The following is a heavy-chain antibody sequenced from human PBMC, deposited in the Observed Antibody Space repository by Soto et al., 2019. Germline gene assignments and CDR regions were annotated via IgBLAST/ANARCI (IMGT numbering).Heavy chain of an antibody. CDR1: GGSLYSSNW. CDR2: IHHSGST. J-gene: IGHJ5*02. Sequence: QVQLQESGPGLLKPSGTLSLTCDVSGGSLYSSNWWTWVRQTPGKGLEWIGEIHHSGSTNYNPSLKSRVTIPADKSTNPFFLNLASVPAAHTPMYYCTRRGGGGSRVFMIDSLDPWGQGTQVTVSS. CDR3: TRRGGGGSRVFMIDSLDP. V-gene: IGHV4-4*02. D-gene: IGHD3-16*01.